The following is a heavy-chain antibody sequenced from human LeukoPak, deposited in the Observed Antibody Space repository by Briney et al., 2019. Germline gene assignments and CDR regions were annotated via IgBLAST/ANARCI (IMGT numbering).Heavy chain of an antibody. CDR2: IKNKTDGGTT. Sequence: GGSLRLSCAASGFTFSNAWMSWVRQAPGKGLEWVGRIKNKTDGGTTDYAAPVKGRFTISRDDSKNTLYLQMNSLKTEDTAVYYCTTGFMIVVSGAFDIWGQGTMVTVSS. D-gene: IGHD3-22*01. J-gene: IGHJ3*02. CDR3: TTGFMIVVSGAFDI. V-gene: IGHV3-15*01. CDR1: GFTFSNAW.